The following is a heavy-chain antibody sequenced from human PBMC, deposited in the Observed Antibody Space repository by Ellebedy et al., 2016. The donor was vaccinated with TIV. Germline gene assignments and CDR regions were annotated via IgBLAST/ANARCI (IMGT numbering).Heavy chain of an antibody. CDR2: IIPIFGTA. CDR1: GGTFSSYA. V-gene: IGHV1-69*13. Sequence: SVKVSCXASGGTFSSYAISWVRQAPGQGLEWMGGIIPIFGTANYAQKFQGRVTITADESTSTAYMELSSLRSEDTAVYYCATDPDGGDSSGPWVDYWGQGTLVTVSS. D-gene: IGHD3-22*01. J-gene: IGHJ4*02. CDR3: ATDPDGGDSSGPWVDY.